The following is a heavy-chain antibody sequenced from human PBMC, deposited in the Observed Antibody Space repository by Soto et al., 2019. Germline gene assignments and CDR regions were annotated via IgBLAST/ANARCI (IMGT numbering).Heavy chain of an antibody. Sequence: QLQLQESGPGLVKPSETLSLTCTVSGGSISSSRYYWGWIRQPPGKGLEWIGSIYYSGSTYYNPSLKSRVTISVDTSKNQFSLKLSSVTAADTAVYYCARRRDQEIYSSSWYYFDYWGQGTLVTVSS. CDR1: GGSISSSRYY. CDR3: ARRRDQEIYSSSWYYFDY. V-gene: IGHV4-39*01. J-gene: IGHJ4*02. D-gene: IGHD6-13*01. CDR2: IYYSGST.